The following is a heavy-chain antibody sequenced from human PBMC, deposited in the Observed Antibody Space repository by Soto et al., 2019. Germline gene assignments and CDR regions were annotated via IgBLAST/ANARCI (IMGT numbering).Heavy chain of an antibody. D-gene: IGHD3-22*01. CDR2: IKSKTDGGTT. J-gene: IGHJ4*02. V-gene: IGHV3-15*01. Sequence: GGSLRLSCAASGFTFSNAWMSWVRQAPGKGLEWVGRIKSKTDGGTTDYAAPVKGRFTISRDDSKNTLYLQMNSLKTEDTAVYYCTTDSGYYDSSGYYPYYFDYWGQGTLVTVSS. CDR1: GFTFSNAW. CDR3: TTDSGYYDSSGYYPYYFDY.